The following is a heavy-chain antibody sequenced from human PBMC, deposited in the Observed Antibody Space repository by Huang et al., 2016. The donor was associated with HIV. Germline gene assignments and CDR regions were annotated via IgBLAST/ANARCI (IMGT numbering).Heavy chain of an antibody. CDR1: GFTFSNYA. CDR3: AKGGLSTVDYYYYHAMDV. Sequence: EVQLLESGGGLVQPGGSLRLSCEVSGFTFSNYAMNWVRQAPGKGLEWVSTLSGNGGRTYYADSVKGRFTISRDNSKNTLYLQMNSLRAEDTAVYYCAKGGLSTVDYYYYHAMDVWGQGTTVTVSS. V-gene: IGHV3-23*01. J-gene: IGHJ6*02. CDR2: LSGNGGRT. D-gene: IGHD1-1*01.